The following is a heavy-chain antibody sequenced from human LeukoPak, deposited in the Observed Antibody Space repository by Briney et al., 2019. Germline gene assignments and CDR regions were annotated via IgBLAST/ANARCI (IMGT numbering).Heavy chain of an antibody. D-gene: IGHD3-10*01. J-gene: IGHJ4*02. CDR2: SSWDGGST. Sequence: GGSLRLSCAASGFTFEDYTMHRVREAPGKGLEWVSLSSWDGGSTYYADSVKGRFTISRDNSKNSLYLQMNSLRTEDTALYYCAKDKFSGGSGSYYSGYFDYWGQGTLVTVSS. CDR1: GFTFEDYT. CDR3: AKDKFSGGSGSYYSGYFDY. V-gene: IGHV3-43*01.